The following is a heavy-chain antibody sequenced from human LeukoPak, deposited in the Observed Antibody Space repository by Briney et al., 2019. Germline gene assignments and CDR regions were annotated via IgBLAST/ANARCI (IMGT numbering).Heavy chain of an antibody. J-gene: IGHJ4*02. CDR3: ARGQVPGGLIFGVVNIFDY. V-gene: IGHV4-31*03. CDR2: INHSGST. D-gene: IGHD3-3*01. Sequence: SQTLSLTCTVSGGSISSGGYYWSWIRQHPGKGLEWIGEINHSGSTNYNPSLKSRVTISVDTSKNQFSLKLSSVTAADTAVYYCARGQVPGGLIFGVVNIFDYWGQGTLVTVSS. CDR1: GGSISSGGYY.